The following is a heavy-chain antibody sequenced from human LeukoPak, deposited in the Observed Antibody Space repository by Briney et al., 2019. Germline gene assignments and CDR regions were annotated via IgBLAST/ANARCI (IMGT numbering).Heavy chain of an antibody. Sequence: GSLRLSCAASGFTVSSNYMSWIRQPPGKGLEWIGYIYYSGSTNYNPSLKSRVTISVDTSKNQFSLKLSSVTAADTAVYYCARGGYYTPPMGWGQGTLVTVSS. CDR3: ARGGYYTPPMG. V-gene: IGHV4-59*02. D-gene: IGHD3-3*01. CDR1: GFTVSSNY. J-gene: IGHJ4*02. CDR2: IYYSGST.